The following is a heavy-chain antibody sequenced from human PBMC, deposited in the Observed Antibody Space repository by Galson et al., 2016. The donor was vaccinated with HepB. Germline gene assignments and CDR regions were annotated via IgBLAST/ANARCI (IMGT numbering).Heavy chain of an antibody. CDR1: GYTFINYF. J-gene: IGHJ4*02. Sequence: SVKVSCKASGYTFINYFLHWVRQAPGQGPEWMGIINPSSGGSANYAQKFQGRLTITADESTTTAYMELSSLRSEDTAVYYCAREARGATYIQTRYFDSWGQGTLVTVSS. D-gene: IGHD5-18*01. V-gene: IGHV1-46*01. CDR3: AREARGATYIQTRYFDS. CDR2: INPSSGGSA.